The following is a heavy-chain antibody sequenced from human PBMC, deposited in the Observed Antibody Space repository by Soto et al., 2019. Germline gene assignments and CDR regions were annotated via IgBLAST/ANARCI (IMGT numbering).Heavy chain of an antibody. Sequence: QLQLQESGPGLVKPSETLSLTCTVSGGSISSSNYYWGWIRQTPGKGLEWIGSSYYRGNTHYNQSLKSRVTIYVDTSKNQFSLNLYSVTAADTAVYSCATADGFGVVTPFFEYWGQGTLVTVSS. CDR2: SYYRGNT. CDR3: ATADGFGVVTPFFEY. D-gene: IGHD3-3*01. J-gene: IGHJ4*02. V-gene: IGHV4-39*01. CDR1: GGSISSSNYY.